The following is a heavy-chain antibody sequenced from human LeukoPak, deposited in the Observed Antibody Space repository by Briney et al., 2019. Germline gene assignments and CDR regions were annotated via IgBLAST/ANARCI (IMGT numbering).Heavy chain of an antibody. CDR3: ARDYGDYEPGRHHYYYYYMDV. Sequence: GGSLRLSCAASRFTFSSYSMNWVRQAPGKGLEWVSSISSSGSYIYYADSVKGRFTISRDNAKKSLFLQMNSLRAEDTAVYYCARDYGDYEPGRHHYYYYYMDVWGKGTTVTVSS. CDR1: RFTFSSYS. D-gene: IGHD4-17*01. J-gene: IGHJ6*03. CDR2: ISSSGSYI. V-gene: IGHV3-21*01.